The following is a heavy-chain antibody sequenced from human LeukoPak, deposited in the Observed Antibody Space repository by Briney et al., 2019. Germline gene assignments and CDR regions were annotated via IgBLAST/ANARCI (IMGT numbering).Heavy chain of an antibody. V-gene: IGHV4-59*08. CDR2: IYYSGST. D-gene: IGHD3-10*01. CDR3: ASPGRYYFQH. CDR1: GGSISSYY. Sequence: PSETLSLTCTVPGGSISSYYWSWIRQPPGKGLEWIGYIYYSGSTNYNPSLKSRVTISVDTSKNRYSRKLSSVTAADTAVYYCASPGRYYFQHWGQGTLVTVSS. J-gene: IGHJ1*01.